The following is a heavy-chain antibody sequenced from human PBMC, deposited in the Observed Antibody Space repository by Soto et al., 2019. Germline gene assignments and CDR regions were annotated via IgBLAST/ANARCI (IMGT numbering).Heavy chain of an antibody. J-gene: IGHJ6*02. CDR1: GGTFSSYA. CDR2: IIPIFGTA. V-gene: IGHV1-69*13. D-gene: IGHD5-18*01. CDR3: ARYGLQLWSYGMDV. Sequence: ASVKISCKASGGTFSSYAISWVRQAPGQGLEWMGGIIPIFGTANYAQKFQGRVTITADESTSTAYMELSSLRSEDTAVYYCARYGLQLWSYGMDVWGQGTTVTVSS.